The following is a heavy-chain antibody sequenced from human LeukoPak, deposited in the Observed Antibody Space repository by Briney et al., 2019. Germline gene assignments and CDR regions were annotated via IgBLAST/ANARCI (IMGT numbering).Heavy chain of an antibody. CDR1: GYTFIGYY. V-gene: IGHV1-2*06. CDR3: AIFLGTFDY. Sequence: ASVKVSCKTSGYTFIGYYMHWVRQAPGQGLEWMGRINPNSGGTNYAQKFQGRVIMTRDTSISTAYMELRSLRSDDTAVYYCAIFLGTFDYWGQGTLVTVSS. CDR2: INPNSGGT. D-gene: IGHD1-1*01. J-gene: IGHJ4*02.